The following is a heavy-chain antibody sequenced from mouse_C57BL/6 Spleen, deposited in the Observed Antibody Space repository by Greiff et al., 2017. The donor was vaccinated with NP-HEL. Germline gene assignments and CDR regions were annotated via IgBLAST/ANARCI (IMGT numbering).Heavy chain of an antibody. Sequence: QVQLKQPGAELVKPGASVKVSCKASGYTFTSYWMHWVKQRPGQGLEWIGRIHPSDSDTNYNQKFKGKATLTVDKSSSTAYMQLSSLTSEDSAVYYCAISDGYYWYFDVWGTGTTVTVSS. V-gene: IGHV1-74*01. CDR2: IHPSDSDT. D-gene: IGHD2-3*01. CDR1: GYTFTSYW. CDR3: AISDGYYWYFDV. J-gene: IGHJ1*03.